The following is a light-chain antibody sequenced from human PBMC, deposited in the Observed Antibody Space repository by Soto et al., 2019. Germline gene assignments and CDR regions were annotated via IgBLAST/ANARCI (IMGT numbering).Light chain of an antibody. Sequence: QSVLTQPPSVSGAPGQRVTISCTGSSSNIGAGYDVHWYQQLPGTAPKLLIYGNTNRPSGVPDRFSVSKSGTSASLAITGLQAEDEADYYCQSYDSSLSGYVFGTGTKFTVL. CDR2: GNT. V-gene: IGLV1-40*01. J-gene: IGLJ1*01. CDR3: QSYDSSLSGYV. CDR1: SSNIGAGYD.